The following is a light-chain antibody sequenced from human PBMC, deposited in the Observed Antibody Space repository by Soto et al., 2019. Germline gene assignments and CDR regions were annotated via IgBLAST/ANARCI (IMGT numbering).Light chain of an antibody. CDR2: GAS. Sequence: EIVMTQSPXALSVSPGDRATLSCRASQSVSSNLAWYQQKPGQAPRLLIYGASTRATGIPARFSGSGSGTEFTLTISSLQSEAFAVFYCQQYNNWPPWTFGQGTKVDI. CDR3: QQYNNWPPWT. J-gene: IGKJ1*01. CDR1: QSVSSN. V-gene: IGKV3-15*01.